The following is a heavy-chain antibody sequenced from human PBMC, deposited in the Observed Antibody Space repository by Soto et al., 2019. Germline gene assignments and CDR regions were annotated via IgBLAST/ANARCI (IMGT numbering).Heavy chain of an antibody. CDR3: AKDAHPLYGDCSVADY. CDR1: GFTFSSYG. CDR2: ISYDGTNK. V-gene: IGHV3-30*18. D-gene: IGHD2-21*02. Sequence: QVQLVESGGGVVQPGRSLRLSCAASGFTFSSYGMHWVRQAPGKGLEWVAAISYDGTNKYYADSVKGRFTISRDNSEHTLYLQMNSPRTEDTAIFYCAKDAHPLYGDCSVADYWGQGNLVTGSS. J-gene: IGHJ4*02.